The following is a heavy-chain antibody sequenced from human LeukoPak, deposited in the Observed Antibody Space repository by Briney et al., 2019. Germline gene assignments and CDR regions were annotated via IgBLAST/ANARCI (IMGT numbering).Heavy chain of an antibody. CDR1: GYSFTSYG. CDR2: ISAYNGNT. J-gene: IGHJ4*02. V-gene: IGHV1-18*01. Sequence: GESLKISCKGSGYSFTSYGISWVRQAPGQGLEWMGWISAYNGNTNYAQKLQGRVTMTTDTSTSTAYMELRSLRSDDTAVYYCARIQLWSRPDGYWGQGTLVTVSS. D-gene: IGHD5-18*01. CDR3: ARIQLWSRPDGY.